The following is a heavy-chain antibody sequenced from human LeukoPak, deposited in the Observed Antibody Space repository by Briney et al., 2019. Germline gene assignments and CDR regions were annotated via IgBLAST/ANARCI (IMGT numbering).Heavy chain of an antibody. CDR3: ARQSTGYFDY. CDR1: LGSTSIKSYY. V-gene: IGHV4-39*01. D-gene: IGHD2-15*01. J-gene: IGHJ4*02. CDR2: IYYTGTT. Sequence: PSETLSLTCTLSLGSTSIKSYYCRWIRQHPGKGLECIGCIYYTGTTYYNPSLKSRVTMSVDTSKTQFSLKLSSVTAPDTALAFCARQSTGYFDYWGQGTLVTVSS.